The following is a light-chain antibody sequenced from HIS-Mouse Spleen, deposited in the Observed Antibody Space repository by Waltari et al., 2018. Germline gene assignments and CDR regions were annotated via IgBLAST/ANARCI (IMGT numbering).Light chain of an antibody. CDR3: SSYAGSNNFDVV. J-gene: IGLJ2*01. CDR2: EVS. CDR1: SSDVGGYNY. V-gene: IGLV2-8*01. Sequence: QSALTQPPSASGSPGQSVPIPCPGTSSDVGGYNYVPWYQQHPGKAPKLMIYEVSKRPSGVPDRFSGSKSGNTASLTVSGLQAEDEADYYCSSYAGSNNFDVVFGGGTKLTVL.